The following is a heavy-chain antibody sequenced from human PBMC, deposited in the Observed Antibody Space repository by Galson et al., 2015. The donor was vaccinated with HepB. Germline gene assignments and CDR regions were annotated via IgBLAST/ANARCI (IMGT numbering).Heavy chain of an antibody. CDR3: WGGGSVEDY. CDR1: GFTVSDNY. D-gene: IGHD3-16*01. CDR2: IYSGGST. V-gene: IGHV3-53*01. Sequence: SLRLSCAASGFTVSDNYMSWVRQAPGKGLECVSVIYSGGSTYYVDSVEGRFTISRDHSKNTLYLQMKSLRAEDTAVYYCWGGGSVEDYWGQGTLVTVSS. J-gene: IGHJ4*02.